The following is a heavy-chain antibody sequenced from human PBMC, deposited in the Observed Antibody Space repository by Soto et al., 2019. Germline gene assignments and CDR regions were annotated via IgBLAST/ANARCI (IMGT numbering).Heavy chain of an antibody. CDR3: ARQVTAMVTWFDP. J-gene: IGHJ5*02. V-gene: IGHV4-30-4*01. D-gene: IGHD5-18*01. CDR1: GGSISSGDYY. Sequence: PSETLSLTCTVSGGSISSGDYYWSWIRQPPGKGLEGIGYIYYSGSTYYNPSLKSRVTISVVTSKNQFSLKLSSVTAADTAVYYWARQVTAMVTWFDPWGQGTLVTVSS. CDR2: IYYSGST.